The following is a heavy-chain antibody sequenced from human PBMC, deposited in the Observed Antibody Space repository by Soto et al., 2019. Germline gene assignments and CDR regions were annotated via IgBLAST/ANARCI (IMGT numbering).Heavy chain of an antibody. CDR3: AKDEFSSGYYPPWY. V-gene: IGHV3-30*18. Sequence: PGGSLRLSCAASGFTFSSYGMHWVRQAPGKGLEWVAVISYDGSNKYYADSVKGRFTISRDNSKNTLYLQMNSLRAEDTAVYYCAKDEFSSGYYPPWYWGQGTLVTVSS. CDR2: ISYDGSNK. D-gene: IGHD3-22*01. CDR1: GFTFSSYG. J-gene: IGHJ4*02.